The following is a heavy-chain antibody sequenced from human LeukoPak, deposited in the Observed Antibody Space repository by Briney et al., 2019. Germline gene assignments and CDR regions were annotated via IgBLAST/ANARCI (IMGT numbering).Heavy chain of an antibody. V-gene: IGHV3-21*01. CDR1: GLTFSSYS. CDR3: ARGRTPGYFDS. D-gene: IGHD2-15*01. Sequence: GGSLRLSCAASGLTFSSYSMNWVRQAPGKGLEWVSSISSSSSDIYYADSLKGRFTISRDNAKNSLYLQVNRLRAEDTAVYYCARGRTPGYFDSWGQGTVVTVSS. J-gene: IGHJ4*02. CDR2: ISSSSSDI.